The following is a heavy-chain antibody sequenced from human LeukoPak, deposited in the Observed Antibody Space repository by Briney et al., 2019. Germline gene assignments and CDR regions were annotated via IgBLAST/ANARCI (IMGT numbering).Heavy chain of an antibody. Sequence: PGGSLRLSCAASGLTLSSFEMNWVRQAAGKGLEWVSYISSSGSTIYYADSVKGRFPISRDNAKNSLYLQMNSLRAEDTAVYYCARSSSWYLFWGQGTLVTVSS. CDR1: GLTLSSFE. V-gene: IGHV3-48*03. CDR2: ISSSGSTI. J-gene: IGHJ4*02. D-gene: IGHD6-13*01. CDR3: ARSSSWYLF.